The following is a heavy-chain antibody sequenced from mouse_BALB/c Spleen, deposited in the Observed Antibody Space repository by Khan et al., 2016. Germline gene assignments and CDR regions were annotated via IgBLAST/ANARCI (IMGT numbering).Heavy chain of an antibody. V-gene: IGHV1S135*01. CDR1: GYAFTSYN. J-gene: IGHJ4*01. D-gene: IGHD2-1*01. CDR2: IDPYNGGT. Sequence: VQLKQSGPELVKPGASVKVSCKASGYAFTSYNMYWVKQSHGKSLEWIGYIDPYNGGTNYNQKFKGKATLTVDTSSSTAFMHLNSLTSEDSAVYYCASDLLWYAMDYWGQGTSVTVSS. CDR3: ASDLLWYAMDY.